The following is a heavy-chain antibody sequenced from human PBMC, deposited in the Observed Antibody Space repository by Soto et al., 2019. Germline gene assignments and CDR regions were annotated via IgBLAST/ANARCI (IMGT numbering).Heavy chain of an antibody. D-gene: IGHD3-10*01. CDR1: GGSISSGDYY. J-gene: IGHJ4*02. CDR2: IYYSGST. CDR3: ATIKPGSNRLDY. Sequence: QVQLQESGPGLVKPSQNLSFTCTVSGGSISSGDYYWSWIRQPPGKGLEWIGYIYYSGSTYYNPSLKSRVTISVDTSKNHFSLKLSSVTAADTAVYYCATIKPGSNRLDYWGQGTLVTVSS. V-gene: IGHV4-30-4*01.